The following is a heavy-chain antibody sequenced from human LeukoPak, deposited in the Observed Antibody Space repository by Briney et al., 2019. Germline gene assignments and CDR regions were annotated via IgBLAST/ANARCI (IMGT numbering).Heavy chain of an antibody. Sequence: SETLSLTCTVSGGSISSYYWSWIRQLPGKGLEWIGYIYYSGSTNYNPSLKSRVTISVDTSKNQFSLKLSSMTAADTAVYYCARGRYCSGGSCYSSWFDPWGQGTLATVSS. CDR2: IYYSGST. V-gene: IGHV4-59*01. J-gene: IGHJ5*02. D-gene: IGHD2-15*01. CDR3: ARGRYCSGGSCYSSWFDP. CDR1: GGSISSYY.